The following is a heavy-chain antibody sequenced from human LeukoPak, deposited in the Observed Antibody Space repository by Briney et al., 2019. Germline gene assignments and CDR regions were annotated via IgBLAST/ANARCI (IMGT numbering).Heavy chain of an antibody. V-gene: IGHV4-4*02. J-gene: IGHJ4*02. D-gene: IGHD3-16*02. Sequence: SQTLSLTCAVSGGSLSSSNWWSWVRPPPGKGLEWIGEIYYSGRTNYNPSLKNRVTISVDNSKNQFSLKLNSVTSADPRVSFLVRDLYAWGSYRLLFYWVEGTLVTVSS. CDR3: VRDLYAWGSYRLLFY. CDR1: GGSLSSSNW. CDR2: IYYSGRT.